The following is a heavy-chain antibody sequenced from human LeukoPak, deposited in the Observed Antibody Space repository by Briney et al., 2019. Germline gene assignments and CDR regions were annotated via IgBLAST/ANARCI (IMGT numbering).Heavy chain of an antibody. D-gene: IGHD3-22*01. CDR2: ISAYNGNT. CDR1: GYTFTNDA. J-gene: IGHJ4*02. V-gene: IGHV1-18*01. Sequence: GASVKVSCKASGYTFTNDAISWVRQAPGQGLEWMGWISAYNGNTNYAQKFQGRITMTTDTSTSTAYMELSSLASDDTAVYYCARIPADSSSYYYISYFDYWGREPWSPSPQ. CDR3: ARIPADSSSYYYISYFDY.